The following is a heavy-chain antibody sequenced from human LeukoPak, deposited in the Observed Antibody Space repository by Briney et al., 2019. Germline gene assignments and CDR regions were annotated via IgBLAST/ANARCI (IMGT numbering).Heavy chain of an antibody. D-gene: IGHD3-22*01. J-gene: IGHJ4*02. CDR3: ARDPSNSSGFHPHSDY. Sequence: GASMKVSCKASGYTFTNHGITWVRQAPGQGLEWMGWISAYNGDTKYAQKLQGRVTMTTDTSTNTAYMELRSLRSDDTAVYYCARDPSNSSGFHPHSDYCGQGTLVTVSS. CDR1: GYTFTNHG. CDR2: ISAYNGDT. V-gene: IGHV1-18*01.